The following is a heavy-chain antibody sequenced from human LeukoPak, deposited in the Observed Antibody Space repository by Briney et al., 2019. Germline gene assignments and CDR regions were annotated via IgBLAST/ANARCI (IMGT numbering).Heavy chain of an antibody. V-gene: IGHV3-30*18. Sequence: PGGSLRLSCAASGFTFSSYGMHWVRQAPGKGLEWVAVISYDGSNKYYADSVKGRFIISRDNSKNTLYLQMNSLRAEDTAVYYCAKGNWFDPWGQGTLVTVSS. CDR3: AKGNWFDP. CDR1: GFTFSSYG. J-gene: IGHJ5*02. CDR2: ISYDGSNK.